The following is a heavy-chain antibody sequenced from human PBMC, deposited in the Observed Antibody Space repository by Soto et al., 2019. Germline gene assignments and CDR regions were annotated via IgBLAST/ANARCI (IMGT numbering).Heavy chain of an antibody. V-gene: IGHV1-2*04. CDR3: ARDISTSSRGPPLDP. J-gene: IGHJ5*02. CDR1: GYPFTDYY. D-gene: IGHD3-22*01. CDR2: INPKSGGT. Sequence: ASVKVSCKASGYPFTDYYIHWVRQAPGQGPEWMGWINPKSGGTNYAQKFKAWVTMTRVTSISTAYIELSGLKSDDTAVYYCARDISTSSRGPPLDPCGQVTMVAV.